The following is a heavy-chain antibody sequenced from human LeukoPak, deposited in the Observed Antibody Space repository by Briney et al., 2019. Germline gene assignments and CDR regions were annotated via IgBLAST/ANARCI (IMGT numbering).Heavy chain of an antibody. CDR3: AKGDYGDYVGWFDP. CDR1: GFTFSSYG. Sequence: GRSLRLSCAASGFTFSSYGMHWVRQAPGKGLEWVAVISYDGSNKYYADSVKGRFTISRDNSKNTLYLQMNSLRAEDTAVYYCAKGDYGDYVGWFDPWGQGTLVTVSS. CDR2: ISYDGSNK. J-gene: IGHJ5*02. V-gene: IGHV3-30*18. D-gene: IGHD4-17*01.